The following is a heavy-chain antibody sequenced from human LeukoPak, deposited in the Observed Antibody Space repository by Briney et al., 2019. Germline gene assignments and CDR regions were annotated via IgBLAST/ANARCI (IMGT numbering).Heavy chain of an antibody. J-gene: IGHJ5*02. Sequence: PSETLPLTCTVSGDSLNTYYWTWIRHTPGKELERIGFVASSGTSNYNLSLKSPVSISIDTSKNQFSLALTSVTPADTAVYYCARVVRGVVTSNWSDPWGQGTLVPVSS. CDR2: VASSGTS. D-gene: IGHD2-21*02. CDR3: ARVVRGVVTSNWSDP. CDR1: GDSLNTYY. V-gene: IGHV4-59*01.